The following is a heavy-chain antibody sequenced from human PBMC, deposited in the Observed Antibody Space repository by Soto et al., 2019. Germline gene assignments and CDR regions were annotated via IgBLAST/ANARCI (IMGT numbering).Heavy chain of an antibody. Sequence: QVQLVQSGAEVKKPGSSVKVSCKASGGTFSSYAISWVRQAPGQGLEWMGGIIPIFSTANYAQKFQGRVTITADESTSTAYMELSSLRSEDTAVYYCARAAYGSGSYGYYYYYGMDVWGQGTTVTVSS. D-gene: IGHD3-10*01. J-gene: IGHJ6*02. CDR1: GGTFSSYA. V-gene: IGHV1-69*12. CDR3: ARAAYGSGSYGYYYYYGMDV. CDR2: IIPIFSTA.